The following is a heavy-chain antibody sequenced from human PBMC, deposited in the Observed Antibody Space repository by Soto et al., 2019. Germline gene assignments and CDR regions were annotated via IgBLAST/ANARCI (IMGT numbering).Heavy chain of an antibody. V-gene: IGHV3-48*01. CDR1: GFTFSSYS. CDR3: ARDGITIFGVVIDY. Sequence: GGSLRLSCAASGFTFSSYSMNWVRQAPGKGLEWVSYISSSSSTIYYADSVKGRFTISRDNAKNSLHLQMNSLRAEDTAVYYCARDGITIFGVVIDYWGQGTLVTVSS. D-gene: IGHD3-3*01. CDR2: ISSSSSTI. J-gene: IGHJ4*02.